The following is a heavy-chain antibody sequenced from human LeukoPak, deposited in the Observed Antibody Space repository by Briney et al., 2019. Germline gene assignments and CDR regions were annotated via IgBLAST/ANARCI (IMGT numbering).Heavy chain of an antibody. J-gene: IGHJ6*02. CDR1: GGSISSYY. D-gene: IGHD2-2*01. CDR3: AREVVPRHYGMDV. Sequence: SETLSLTCTVSGGSISSYYWSWIRQPPGKGLEWIGYIYYSGSTNYNPSLKSRVTISVDTSKNQFSLKLSSVTAADTAVYYCAREVVPRHYGMDVWGQGTTVTVSS. CDR2: IYYSGST. V-gene: IGHV4-59*01.